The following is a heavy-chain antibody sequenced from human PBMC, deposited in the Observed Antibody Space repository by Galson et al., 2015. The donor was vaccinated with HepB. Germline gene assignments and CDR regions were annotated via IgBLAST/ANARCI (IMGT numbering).Heavy chain of an antibody. Sequence: SLRLSCAASGFTLKTYWMHWVRQAPGKGLEWVSVIWYDGSIKYYRDSVRGRFTISRDNTKNTLYLQMNSLRVEDTAVYYCARLSIAGGFESWGQGTLVTVSS. CDR3: ARLSIAGGFES. D-gene: IGHD6-13*01. CDR2: IWYDGSIK. CDR1: GFTLKTYW. V-gene: IGHV3-33*08. J-gene: IGHJ4*02.